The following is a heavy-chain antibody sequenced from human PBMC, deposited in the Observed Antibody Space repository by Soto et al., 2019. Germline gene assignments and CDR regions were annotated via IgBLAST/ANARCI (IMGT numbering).Heavy chain of an antibody. CDR2: ISYGGDNK. CDR3: AKARHSTSWYGVEADF. CDR1: GFIFSDYA. J-gene: IGHJ4*02. V-gene: IGHV3-30*09. Sequence: QVQLVESGGGVVQPGRSLRLSCAASGFIFSDYAMHWVRQAPGKGLEWVAVISYGGDNKYYADSVRGRFAISRDNLKNTLYLQMNSLNTEDTAVYHCAKARHSTSWYGVEADFWGQGTLVTVSS. D-gene: IGHD6-13*01.